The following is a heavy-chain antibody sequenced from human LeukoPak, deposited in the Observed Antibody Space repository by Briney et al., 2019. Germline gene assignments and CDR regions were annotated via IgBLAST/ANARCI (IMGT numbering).Heavy chain of an antibody. CDR1: EFSVGSNY. D-gene: IGHD3-16*01. Sequence: GGSLRLSCAASEFSVGSNYMTWVRQAPGKGLEWVSFIRYDGSNKYYADSVKGRFTISRDNSRNILYLQMDSVRAEDTSLYYCAKAVLDGGSPKGDYYFMDVWGKGTTVTISS. V-gene: IGHV3-30*02. J-gene: IGHJ6*03. CDR2: IRYDGSNK. CDR3: AKAVLDGGSPKGDYYFMDV.